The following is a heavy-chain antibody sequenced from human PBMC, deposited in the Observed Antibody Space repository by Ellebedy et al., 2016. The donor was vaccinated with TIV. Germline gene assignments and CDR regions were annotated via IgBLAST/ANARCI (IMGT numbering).Heavy chain of an antibody. D-gene: IGHD3-10*01. V-gene: IGHV4-39*01. CDR2: IYYTGST. J-gene: IGHJ5*02. CDR3: ARWFGELLYVRWFDP. CDR1: GGSISRSSYY. Sequence: SETLSLTCTVSGGSISRSSYYWGWIRQPPQKGREWIGSIYYTGSTFYNPSLKSRVTISVDTSKSQFSLRLTSVTAADTAVYYCARWFGELLYVRWFDPWGQGTLVTVSS.